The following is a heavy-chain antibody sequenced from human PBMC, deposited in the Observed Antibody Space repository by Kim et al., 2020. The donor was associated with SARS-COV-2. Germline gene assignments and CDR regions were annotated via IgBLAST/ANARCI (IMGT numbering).Heavy chain of an antibody. CDR1: GFTLSSCYV. V-gene: IGHV3-23*01. J-gene: IGHJ4*01. CDR3: AKSRGDICFGDMRTLDY. D-gene: IGHD3-10*01. CDR2: ITSGACIT. Sequence: GGSLRLSCAASGFTLSSCYVVCWLHQPPGERQGWASIITSGACITYYADSVKGRFTISKDNSENTVFLMMNSLGAEDTALYYCAKSRGDICFGDMRTLDYWGQGTMVTVSS.